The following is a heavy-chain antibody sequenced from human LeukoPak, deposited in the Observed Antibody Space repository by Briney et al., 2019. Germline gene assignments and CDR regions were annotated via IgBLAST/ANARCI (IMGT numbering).Heavy chain of an antibody. CDR2: IHYSGST. D-gene: IGHD6-19*01. CDR3: ARHRGDRHSSGWYWYFDL. J-gene: IGHJ2*01. CDR1: GSMYNYY. V-gene: IGHV4-59*08. Sequence: SETLSLTCTVSGSMYNYYWSWIRQPPGKGLEWIGYIHYSGSTNYNPSLESRVTMSLDTSKNQFSLKLSSVTAADTAVYYCARHRGDRHSSGWYWYFDLWGRGTLVTVSS.